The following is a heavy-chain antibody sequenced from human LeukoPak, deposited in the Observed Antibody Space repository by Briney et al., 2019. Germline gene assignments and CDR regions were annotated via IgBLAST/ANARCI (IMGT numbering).Heavy chain of an antibody. V-gene: IGHV4-61*02. CDR2: IYTSGST. Sequence: PSETLSLTCTVSGGSISSGSYYWSWVRQPAGRGLEWIGRIYTSGSTNYNPSLKSRVTISVDTSKNQFSLKLSSVTAADTAVYYCARFPGYSYGPHFDYWGQGTLDTVSS. CDR1: GGSISSGSYY. CDR3: ARFPGYSYGPHFDY. D-gene: IGHD5-18*01. J-gene: IGHJ4*02.